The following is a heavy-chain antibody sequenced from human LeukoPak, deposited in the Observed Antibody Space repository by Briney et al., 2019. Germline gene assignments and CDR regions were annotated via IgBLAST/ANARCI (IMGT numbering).Heavy chain of an antibody. CDR2: INTDGSST. V-gene: IGHV3-74*01. J-gene: IGHJ1*01. CDR3: ARVGSYCSSTSCYIIHFQH. CDR1: GFTFSSYW. Sequence: GGSLRLSCAASGFTFSSYWMHWVRQAPGKGLVWVSRINTDGSSTRYGDSVKGRFTISRDNAKNTLYLQMNSLRAEDTAVYYCARVGSYCSSTSCYIIHFQHWGQGTLVTVSS. D-gene: IGHD2-2*02.